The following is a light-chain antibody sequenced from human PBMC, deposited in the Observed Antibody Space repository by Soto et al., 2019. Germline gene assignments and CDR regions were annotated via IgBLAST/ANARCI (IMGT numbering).Light chain of an antibody. J-gene: IGLJ1*01. V-gene: IGLV2-11*01. CDR1: SSDVGGYNF. Sequence: QSALTQPRSVSGSPGQSVTISCTGTSSDVGGYNFVSWYQQYPGKAPKLIIYDVTEGPSGVPDRFSGSKSGNTASLTISGLQTDDEADYYCCSYAGSYTHVFGTGTKVTVL. CDR2: DVT. CDR3: CSYAGSYTHV.